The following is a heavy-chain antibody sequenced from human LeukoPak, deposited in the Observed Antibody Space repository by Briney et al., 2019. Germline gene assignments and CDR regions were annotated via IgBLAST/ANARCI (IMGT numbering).Heavy chain of an antibody. D-gene: IGHD2-2*01. V-gene: IGHV4-30-2*01. J-gene: IGHJ4*02. CDR3: ARARGYCSSTSCPYFDY. Sequence: PSETLSLTCAGSGGPISSGCYSWSWIRQPPGKGLEWIGYIYHSGSTYYNPSLKSRVTISVDRSKNQFSLKLSSVTAADTAVYYCARARGYCSSTSCPYFDYWGQGTLVTVSS. CDR1: GGPISSGCYS. CDR2: IYHSGST.